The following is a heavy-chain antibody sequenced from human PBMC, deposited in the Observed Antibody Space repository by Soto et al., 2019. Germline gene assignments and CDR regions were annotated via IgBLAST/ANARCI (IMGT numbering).Heavy chain of an antibody. CDR1: GYDFTAYD. J-gene: IGHJ6*02. V-gene: IGHV1-8*02. CDR2: MNPINGAT. Sequence: GASAKVSCKASGYDFTAYDINWVRQASGQGLEWMGWMNPINGATGSARRFQGRVSMTRNTATGTAYLELTSLRSDDSAVYYCGRGPSPRAPAGGTPYYYAMDVWGQGTTVTVSS. CDR3: GRGPSPRAPAGGTPYYYAMDV. D-gene: IGHD6-13*01.